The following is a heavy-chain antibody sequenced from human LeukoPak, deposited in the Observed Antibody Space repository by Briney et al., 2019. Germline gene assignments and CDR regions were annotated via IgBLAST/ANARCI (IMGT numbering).Heavy chain of an antibody. CDR2: INSDGSTT. Sequence: GGSLRLSCAASEFTINNYWMHWVRQAPGEGLVWVSRINSDGSTTNYAGSVKGRFTISRDNAKNTLYLQMNSLQAEDTGVYYCRRGNSGYGNFDCWGQGTLVTVSS. CDR3: RRGNSGYGNFDC. V-gene: IGHV3-74*01. D-gene: IGHD3-9*01. CDR1: EFTINNYW. J-gene: IGHJ4*02.